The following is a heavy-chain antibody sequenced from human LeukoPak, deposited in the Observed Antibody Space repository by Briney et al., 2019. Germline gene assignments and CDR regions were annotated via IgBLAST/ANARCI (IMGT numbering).Heavy chain of an antibody. CDR3: GKAHRRTGADGMDG. V-gene: IGHV3-30*18. CDR2: ISYDGSSK. CDR1: GFTFSSYD. Sequence: AGSLRLSCAASGFTFSSYDMHWVRQAPGKGMERVAVISYDGSSKYYADSVKGRFTISRDNSKNTLYLQMISLRAEDKAVYYCGKAHRRTGADGMDGWGQGTTVTVSS. J-gene: IGHJ6*02. D-gene: IGHD1-14*01.